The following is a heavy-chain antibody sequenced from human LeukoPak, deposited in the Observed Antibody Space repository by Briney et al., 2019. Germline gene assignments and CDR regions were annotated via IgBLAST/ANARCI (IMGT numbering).Heavy chain of an antibody. CDR3: ARDQRYCSSSSCPWEPFDY. CDR1: GFTFSSYW. Sequence: PGGSLRLSCAASGFTFSSYWMSWVRQAPGKGLEWVANIMEDGSEKYYVDSVKGRFTISRDNAKNSLYLQMNSLRAEDTAVYYCARDQRYCSSSSCPWEPFDYWGQGTLVTVS. D-gene: IGHD2-2*01. CDR2: IMEDGSEK. V-gene: IGHV3-7*05. J-gene: IGHJ4*02.